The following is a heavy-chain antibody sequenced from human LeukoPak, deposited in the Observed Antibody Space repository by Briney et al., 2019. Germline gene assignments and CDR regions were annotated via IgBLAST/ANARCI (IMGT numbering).Heavy chain of an antibody. Sequence: GGALRLSCAASGFTFSDYYGTWIRQAPGKGLEGVSYIDGTNSYTNYADSVKGRFTIARDNAKNSLYLQMNSLRAEDTAVYHCAAFYYSAFFDYWGLGTLVTVSS. V-gene: IGHV3-11*03. CDR3: AAFYYSAFFDY. D-gene: IGHD3-10*01. CDR1: GFTFSDYY. CDR2: IDGTNSYT. J-gene: IGHJ4*02.